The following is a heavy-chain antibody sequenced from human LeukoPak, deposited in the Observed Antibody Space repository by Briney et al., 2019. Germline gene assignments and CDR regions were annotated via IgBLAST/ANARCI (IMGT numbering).Heavy chain of an antibody. J-gene: IGHJ4*02. D-gene: IGHD2-2*01. CDR2: ISYDGSNK. Sequence: PGGSLRLSCAASGFTFSSYAMHWVRQAPGKGLEWVAVISYDGSNKYYADSVKGRFTISRDNSKNTLYLQMNSLRAEDTAVYYCARAPWERYQLLLGDYWGQGTLVTVSS. CDR1: GFTFSSYA. CDR3: ARAPWERYQLLLGDY. V-gene: IGHV3-30-3*01.